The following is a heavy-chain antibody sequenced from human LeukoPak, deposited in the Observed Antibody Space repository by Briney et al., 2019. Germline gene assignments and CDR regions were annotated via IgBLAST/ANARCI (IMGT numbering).Heavy chain of an antibody. CDR2: IYYSGST. Sequence: SETLSLTCTVSGGSISSSSYYWGWIRQPPGKGLEWIGSIYYSGSTYYNPSLKSRVTISVDTSKNQFSLKLSSVTAADTAVYYCARRIDSSNWWGLIDYWGQGTLVIVSS. CDR1: GGSISSSSYY. J-gene: IGHJ4*02. CDR3: ARRIDSSNWWGLIDY. D-gene: IGHD6-13*01. V-gene: IGHV4-39*01.